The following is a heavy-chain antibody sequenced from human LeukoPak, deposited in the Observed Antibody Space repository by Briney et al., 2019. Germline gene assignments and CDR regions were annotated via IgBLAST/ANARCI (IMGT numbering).Heavy chain of an antibody. CDR1: GGTFSSYA. CDR3: ARAEWGGGSRRSDY. Sequence: SVKVSCKASGGTFSSYAISWVRQAPGQGLEWMGGIIPIFGTANYAQKFQGRVTITADESTSTAYMEMSSLRSEDTAVYYCARAEWGGGSRRSDYWGQGTLVTVSS. CDR2: IIPIFGTA. J-gene: IGHJ4*02. D-gene: IGHD2-15*01. V-gene: IGHV1-69*01.